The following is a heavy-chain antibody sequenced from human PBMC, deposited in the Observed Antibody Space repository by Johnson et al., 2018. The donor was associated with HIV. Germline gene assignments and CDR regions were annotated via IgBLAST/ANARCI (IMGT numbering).Heavy chain of an antibody. CDR1: GFIISSYW. D-gene: IGHD2-15*01. J-gene: IGHJ3*02. CDR3: ARACSGGSCYEEKSPDAFDI. Sequence: VQLVESGGGLVQPGGSLRLSCAASGFIISSYWMTWVRQAPGKGLEWVANIKKDGSEKYYVDSVKGRFTISRDNAKNSLYLQMNSLRAEDTAVYYCARACSGGSCYEEKSPDAFDIWGQGTMVTVSS. CDR2: IKKDGSEK. V-gene: IGHV3-7*02.